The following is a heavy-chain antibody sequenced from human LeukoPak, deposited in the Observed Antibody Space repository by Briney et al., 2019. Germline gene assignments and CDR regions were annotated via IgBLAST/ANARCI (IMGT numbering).Heavy chain of an antibody. CDR1: GYSISSGYY. CDR2: LYRGGGT. D-gene: IGHD3-16*01. J-gene: IGHJ4*02. V-gene: IGHV3-66*01. CDR3: TRDVIYASEIYSYGDS. Sequence: ETLSLTCTVSGYSISSGYYWGWIRQPPGKGLEWVSVLYRGGGTAYADSVKGRFTISRDNSKNTVYLQMNSLRAEDTAVYYCTRDVIYASEIYSYGDSWGQGTLVTVSS.